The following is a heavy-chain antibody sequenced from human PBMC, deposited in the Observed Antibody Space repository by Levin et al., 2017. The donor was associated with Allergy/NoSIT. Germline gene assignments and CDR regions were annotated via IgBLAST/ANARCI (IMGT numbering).Heavy chain of an antibody. CDR1: GGSFSNYY. V-gene: IGHV4-34*01. CDR2: IHHSGST. J-gene: IGHJ3*02. CDR3: ARIMRDFDI. D-gene: IGHD3-16*01. Sequence: PSETLSLTCAVYGGSFSNYYWSWIRQPPGKGLEWIGEIHHSGSTAYNPSLKSRVTISGDTSKNQFSLKVYSVTAADTAVYYCARIMRDFDIWGQGTMVTVSS.